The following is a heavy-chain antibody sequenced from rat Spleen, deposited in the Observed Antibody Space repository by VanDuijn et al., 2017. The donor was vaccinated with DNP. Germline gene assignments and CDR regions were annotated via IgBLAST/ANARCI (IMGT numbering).Heavy chain of an antibody. Sequence: EVQLVESGGGLVQPGRSLKLSCAASGFTFSDYNMAWVRQAPKKGLEWVATISYDGSSIYYRDSVKGRFTISRDNAKNTLYLQMDSLRSEDTATYYCARRSGSSYHFDYWGQGVMVTVSS. CDR1: GFTFSDYN. CDR2: ISYDGSSI. J-gene: IGHJ2*01. V-gene: IGHV5-7*01. CDR3: ARRSGSSYHFDY. D-gene: IGHD1-2*01.